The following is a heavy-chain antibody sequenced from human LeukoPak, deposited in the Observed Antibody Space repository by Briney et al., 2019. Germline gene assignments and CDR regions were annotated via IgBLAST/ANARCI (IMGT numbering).Heavy chain of an antibody. D-gene: IGHD3-10*01. CDR3: ATYYYGSGSYGDAFDI. CDR1: GFTVSSNY. J-gene: IGHJ3*02. Sequence: GGSLRLSCAASGFTVSSNYMSWVRQAPGKGLEWVSDIYSGGSTYYADSVKGRFTISRDNSKNTLYLQMNSLRAEDTAVYYCATYYYGSGSYGDAFDIWGPGTIVTVSS. CDR2: IYSGGST. V-gene: IGHV3-53*01.